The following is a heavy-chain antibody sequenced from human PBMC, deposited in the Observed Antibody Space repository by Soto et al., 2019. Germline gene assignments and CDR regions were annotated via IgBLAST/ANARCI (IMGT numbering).Heavy chain of an antibody. J-gene: IGHJ4*02. V-gene: IGHV3-23*01. CDR1: AFTFSSYA. CDR3: AKDLGTPVVGATLGD. CDR2: ISDSGDTT. D-gene: IGHD1-26*01. Sequence: EVQLLESGGGLVRPGGSLRLSCAASAFTFSSYAMSWVRQAPGKGLEWISGISDSGDTTDNADSVRGRFTISRDNSKNTLYLQMNSLRAEDTATYYCAKDLGTPVVGATLGDWGQGTLVTVSS.